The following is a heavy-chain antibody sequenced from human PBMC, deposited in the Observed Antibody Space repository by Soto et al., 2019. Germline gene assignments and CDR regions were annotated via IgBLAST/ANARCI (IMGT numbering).Heavy chain of an antibody. J-gene: IGHJ3*02. CDR2: IIPIFGTA. CDR3: ARFTSGAKNYYDSRGAVDAVDI. CDR1: VGTFRSYA. D-gene: IGHD3-22*01. V-gene: IGHV1-69*12. Sequence: QVQRVQSGAEVKKPVSSVKVSCKASVGTFRSYAISWVRQAPGQGLEWMGGIIPIFGTANYAQKFQGRVTITADESTSTAYMEMRSLRSEDTGVYYCARFTSGAKNYYDSRGAVDAVDIWGQGTMVTVSS.